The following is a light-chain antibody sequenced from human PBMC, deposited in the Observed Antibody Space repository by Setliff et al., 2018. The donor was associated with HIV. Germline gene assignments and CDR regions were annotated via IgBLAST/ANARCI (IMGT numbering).Light chain of an antibody. CDR3: SSYTSSSTLRV. CDR2: EVS. J-gene: IGLJ1*01. V-gene: IGLV2-14*01. Sequence: QSVLTQPASASGSPGQSITISCTGTSSDVGGFNYVSWYQQHPGKAPRLMIYEVSNRPSGVSNRFSGSKSGNTASLTISGLQAEDEADYYCSSYTSSSTLRVFGTGTKVNVL. CDR1: SSDVGGFNY.